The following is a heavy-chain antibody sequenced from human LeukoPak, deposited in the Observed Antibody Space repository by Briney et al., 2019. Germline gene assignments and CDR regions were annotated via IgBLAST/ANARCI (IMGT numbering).Heavy chain of an antibody. CDR2: INPNSGGT. J-gene: IGHJ4*02. D-gene: IGHD1-26*01. Sequence: ASVKVSCKASGYTFTSSGITWVRQAPGQGLEWMGWINPNSGGTNYAQKFQGRVTMTRDTSTNTVYVELNSLRSEDTAVYYCASGETSGTFYFFDYWGQGTLVTVSS. CDR3: ASGETSGTFYFFDY. V-gene: IGHV1-18*01. CDR1: GYTFTSSG.